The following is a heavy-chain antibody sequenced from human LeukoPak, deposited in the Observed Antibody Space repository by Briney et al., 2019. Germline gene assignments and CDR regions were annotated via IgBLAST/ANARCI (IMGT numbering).Heavy chain of an antibody. CDR3: ARWTRGSSDFDY. J-gene: IGHJ4*02. CDR1: GYTFTSYD. D-gene: IGHD1-26*01. V-gene: IGHV1-8*01. Sequence: ASVKVSCKASGYTFTSYDINWVRQATGQGLEWMGWMNPNSGNTGYAQKFQGRVTMTRNTSISTAYMELSSLRSEDTAVYYCARWTRGSSDFDYCGQGTLVTVSS. CDR2: MNPNSGNT.